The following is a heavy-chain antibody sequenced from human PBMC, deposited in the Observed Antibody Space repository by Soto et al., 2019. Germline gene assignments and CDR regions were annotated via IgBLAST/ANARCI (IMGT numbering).Heavy chain of an antibody. CDR1: GGSISSSSYY. CDR3: ARRVGSSGWYEVPIWFDP. D-gene: IGHD6-19*01. J-gene: IGHJ5*02. V-gene: IGHV4-39*01. CDR2: IYYSGST. Sequence: QLQLQESGPGLVKPSETLSLTCTVSGGSISSSSYYWGWIRQPPGKGLEWIGSIYYSGSTYYNPSLKRRVTISVDTSKNQFSLKLSSVTAADTAVYYCARRVGSSGWYEVPIWFDPWGQGTLVTVSS.